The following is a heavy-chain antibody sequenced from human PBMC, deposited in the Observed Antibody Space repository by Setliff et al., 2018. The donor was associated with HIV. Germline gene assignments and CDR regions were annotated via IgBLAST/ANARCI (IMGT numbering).Heavy chain of an antibody. J-gene: IGHJ6*02. Sequence: GASVKVSCKAPGDTFTGYYMHWVRQAPGQGLEWMGWINPNSGGTNYAQKFQGRVIMTRDTSISTAYMQLSSLRSEDTAVYYCARDNPHFGVASSYYYGMDVWGQGTTVTVSS. CDR2: INPNSGGT. D-gene: IGHD3-3*01. V-gene: IGHV1-2*02. CDR3: ARDNPHFGVASSYYYGMDV. CDR1: GDTFTGYY.